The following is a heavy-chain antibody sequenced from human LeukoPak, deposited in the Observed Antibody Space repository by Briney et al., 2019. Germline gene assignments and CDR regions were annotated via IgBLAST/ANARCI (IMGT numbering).Heavy chain of an antibody. V-gene: IGHV4-4*02. CDR1: GGSITSSYW. J-gene: IGHJ4*02. CDR2: VYHSGSI. D-gene: IGHD2-21*02. Sequence: SGTLSLTCAVSGGSITSSYWWSWVRQPPGKGLEWIGEVYHSGSINYNASLQSRVTISVDKSKNQFSLKLSSVTAADTAVYYCARRGIVVVTAIDYWGQGTLVTVSS. CDR3: ARRGIVVVTAIDY.